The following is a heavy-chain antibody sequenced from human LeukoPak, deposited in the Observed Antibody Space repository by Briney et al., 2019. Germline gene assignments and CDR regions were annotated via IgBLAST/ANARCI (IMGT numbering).Heavy chain of an antibody. CDR2: IYTSGST. D-gene: IGHD6-19*01. Sequence: SQTLSLTCTVSGGSISSGSYYWSWIRQPAGKGLEWIGRIYTSGSTNYNPSLKSRVTISVDTSKNQFSLKLSSVTAADTAVYYCARDVKQSDYYYNYYYMDVWGKGTTVTVSS. CDR3: ARDVKQSDYYYNYYYMDV. CDR1: GGSISSGSYY. V-gene: IGHV4-61*02. J-gene: IGHJ6*03.